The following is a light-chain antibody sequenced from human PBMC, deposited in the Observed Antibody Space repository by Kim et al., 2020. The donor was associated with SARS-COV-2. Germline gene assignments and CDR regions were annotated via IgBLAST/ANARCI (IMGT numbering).Light chain of an antibody. CDR3: AAWDDSLSGYV. CDR2: RNN. CDR1: SSNNGSNY. J-gene: IGLJ1*01. V-gene: IGLV1-47*01. Sequence: GQGCPIPLSGSSSNNGSNYLYWYQQIPGTAPKLLVYRNNQRPSGGPDRFSGSKSGTSASLAISGLRSEDEADYYCAAWDDSLSGYVFGTGTKVTVL.